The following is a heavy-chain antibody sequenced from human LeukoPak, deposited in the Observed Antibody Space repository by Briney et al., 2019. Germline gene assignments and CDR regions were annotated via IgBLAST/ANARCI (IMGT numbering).Heavy chain of an antibody. V-gene: IGHV5-51*01. CDR1: GYSLTTYW. Sequence: GESLKISCKGSGYSLTTYWIGWVRQMPGKGLEWMGIIYPGDSDTRYSPSFQGQVTISADTSINTAYLQWRSLKASDTAKYYCARHRQSCLRTSCYIDYWGQGTLVTVSS. D-gene: IGHD2-2*01. CDR2: IYPGDSDT. J-gene: IGHJ4*02. CDR3: ARHRQSCLRTSCYIDY.